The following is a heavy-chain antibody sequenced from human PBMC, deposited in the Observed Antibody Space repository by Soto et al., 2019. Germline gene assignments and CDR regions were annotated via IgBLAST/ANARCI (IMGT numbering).Heavy chain of an antibody. CDR3: ARSSVAGAGYFQH. CDR2: IYYSGST. Sequence: QVQLQESGPGLVKPSQTLSLTCTVSGGSVSGGVYYWNWIRQHPEKGLEWIGYIYYSGSTYYNPSLRSRVTISADTSKNQFALKLRSVTVADTAVYYCARSSVAGAGYFQHWGQGTQVIVSS. D-gene: IGHD6-19*01. J-gene: IGHJ1*01. CDR1: GGSVSGGVYY. V-gene: IGHV4-31*03.